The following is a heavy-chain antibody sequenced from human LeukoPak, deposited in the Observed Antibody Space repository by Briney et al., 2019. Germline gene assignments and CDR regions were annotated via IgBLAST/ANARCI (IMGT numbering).Heavy chain of an antibody. CDR3: ARDLYFKRWYGNWFDP. J-gene: IGHJ5*02. D-gene: IGHD4-17*01. CDR1: GFTFSDYY. Sequence: GGSLRLSCAASGFTFSDYYMSWIRQAPGKGLEWVSYISSSGSTIYYADSVKGRFTISRDNTKNSVYLQMNSLRAEDTAVYYCARDLYFKRWYGNWFDPWGQGTLVTVSS. CDR2: ISSSGSTI. V-gene: IGHV3-11*04.